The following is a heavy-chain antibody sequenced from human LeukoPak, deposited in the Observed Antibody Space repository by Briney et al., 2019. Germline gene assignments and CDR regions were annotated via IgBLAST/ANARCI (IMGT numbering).Heavy chain of an antibody. Sequence: KSSETLSLTCAVYDGSFSGYYWSWIRQPPGKGLEWIEEINHSGSTNYNPSLKSRVTISVDTSKNQFSLKLSSVTAADTAVYYCARVASSWYQRHNWFDPWGQGTLVTVSS. D-gene: IGHD6-13*01. J-gene: IGHJ5*02. CDR2: INHSGST. V-gene: IGHV4-34*01. CDR3: ARVASSWYQRHNWFDP. CDR1: DGSFSGYY.